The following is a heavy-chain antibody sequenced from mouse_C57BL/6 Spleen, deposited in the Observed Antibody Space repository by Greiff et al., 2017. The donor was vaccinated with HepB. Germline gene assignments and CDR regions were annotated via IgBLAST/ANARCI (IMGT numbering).Heavy chain of an antibody. CDR1: GFSFNTYA. Sequence: EVKLVESGGGLVQPKGSLKLSCAASGFSFNTYAMNWVRQAPGKGLEWVARIRSKSNNYATYYADSVKDRFTISRDDSESMLYLQMNNLKTEDTAMYDCVRHHDGYLPDWYFDVWGTGTTVTVSS. J-gene: IGHJ1*03. V-gene: IGHV10-1*01. CDR3: VRHHDGYLPDWYFDV. D-gene: IGHD2-3*01. CDR2: IRSKSNNYAT.